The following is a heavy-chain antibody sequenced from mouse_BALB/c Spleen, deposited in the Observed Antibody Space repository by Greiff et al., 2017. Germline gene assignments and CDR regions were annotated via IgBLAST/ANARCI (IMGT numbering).Heavy chain of an antibody. CDR3: TSYGNYVYAMDY. CDR1: GYSFTSYW. D-gene: IGHD2-1*01. CDR2: IYPGNSDT. Sequence: EVQLQQSGTVLARPGASVKMSCKASGYSFTSYWMHWVKQRPGQGLEWIGAIYPGNSDTSYNQKFKGKAKLTAVTSASTAYMELSSLTNEDSAVYYCTSYGNYVYAMDYWGQGTSVTVSS. V-gene: IGHV1-5*01. J-gene: IGHJ4*01.